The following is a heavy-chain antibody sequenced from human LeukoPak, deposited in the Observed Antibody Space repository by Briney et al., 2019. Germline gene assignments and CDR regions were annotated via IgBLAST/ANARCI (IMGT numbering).Heavy chain of an antibody. CDR1: GGSFSDYY. V-gene: IGHV4-34*01. J-gene: IGHJ4*02. Sequence: NPSETLSLTCAVYGGSFSDYYWSWIRQPPGKGLEGIGEINHSGSTNYNPSLKSRVTISVDTSKNQFSLKLSSVTAADTAVFYCARALVYDSRGYYPKVFASWGQGTLVTASS. CDR3: ARALVYDSRGYYPKVFAS. D-gene: IGHD3-22*01. CDR2: INHSGST.